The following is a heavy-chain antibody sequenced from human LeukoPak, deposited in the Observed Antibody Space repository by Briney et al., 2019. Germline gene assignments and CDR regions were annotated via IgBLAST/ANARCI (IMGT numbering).Heavy chain of an antibody. CDR1: GGTFSSYA. V-gene: IGHV1-69*05. D-gene: IGHD5-24*01. CDR3: ARDLRDGSLRFEYFQH. CDR2: IIPIFGTA. J-gene: IGHJ1*01. Sequence: ASVKVSCKASGGTFSSYAISWVRQAPGQGLEWMGGIIPIFGTANYAQKIQGSVTITTDESTSTAYMELSSLRSEDTAVYYCARDLRDGSLRFEYFQHWGQGTLVTVSS.